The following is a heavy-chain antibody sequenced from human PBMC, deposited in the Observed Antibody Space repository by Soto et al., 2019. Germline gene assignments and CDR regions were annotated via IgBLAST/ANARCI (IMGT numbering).Heavy chain of an antibody. V-gene: IGHV1-8*01. CDR1: GYTFTDYD. D-gene: IGHD2-8*02. J-gene: IGHJ4*02. CDR3: ALTTGY. CDR2: VSPDHGNA. Sequence: QVRVVQSGAEVKKPGASVRVSCKTSGYTFTDYDINWVRQAPGQGLEWMGWVSPDHGNAGYAQQYERRVTMTSDTSISTVFLELTNLRSEDTAVYYCALTTGYWGQGTKVTVSS.